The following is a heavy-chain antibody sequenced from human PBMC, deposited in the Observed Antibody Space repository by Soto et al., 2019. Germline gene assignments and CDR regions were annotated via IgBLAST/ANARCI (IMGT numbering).Heavy chain of an antibody. CDR2: IYYSGST. CDR3: ARRGARVVVILNAFYI. J-gene: IGHJ3*02. D-gene: IGHD3-22*01. Sequence: QLQLQESGPGLVKPSETLSLTCTVSGGSISSSSYYWGWIRQPPGKGLEWIGSIYYSGSTYYNPSLKSRVTIPVDTSKNQFSLKLSSVTAADTAVYYCARRGARVVVILNAFYIWGQGTMVTVSS. CDR1: GGSISSSSYY. V-gene: IGHV4-39*01.